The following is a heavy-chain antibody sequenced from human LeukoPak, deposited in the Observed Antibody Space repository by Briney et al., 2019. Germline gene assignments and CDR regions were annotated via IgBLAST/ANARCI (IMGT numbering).Heavy chain of an antibody. CDR1: AFTFTVYY. CDR3: ARDRQQKPMDV. CDR2: IRSGSTYT. V-gene: IGHV3-11*06. J-gene: IGHJ6*02. Sequence: PGGSRRLSCAASAFTFTVYYMSWVRHAPGKGREWVLYIRSGSTYTNYADSVKGRFTISRDNAKESLYLQMNSRRAEDTAVYYCARDRQQKPMDVWGQGTTVTVSS. D-gene: IGHD6-13*01.